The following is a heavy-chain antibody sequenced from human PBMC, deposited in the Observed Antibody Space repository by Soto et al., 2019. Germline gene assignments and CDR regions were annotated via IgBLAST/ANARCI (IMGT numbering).Heavy chain of an antibody. J-gene: IGHJ3*02. CDR2: SYYSGGT. CDR3: VSGSGAFDI. CDR1: GGSISSGDYY. V-gene: IGHV4-30-4*01. D-gene: IGHD3-10*01. Sequence: QVQLQESGPGLVKPSQTLSLTCTVSGGSISSGDYYWSWIRQPPGKGLEWIGYSYYSGGTYYNPSLKSRVTRSVVTSKNHFSLKLSSVTAADTAVYYCVSGSGAFDICGQGTMVTVSS.